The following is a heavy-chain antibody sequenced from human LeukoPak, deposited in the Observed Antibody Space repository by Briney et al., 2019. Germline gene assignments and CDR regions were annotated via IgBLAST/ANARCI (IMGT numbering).Heavy chain of an antibody. D-gene: IGHD4-23*01. J-gene: IGHJ4*02. Sequence: GGSLRLSCAASGCTFSSYGMHWGRQAPGKGLEWVAVISYGGSNKYYADSVKGRFTISRDNSKNTLYLQMNSLRAEDTAVYYCANLLRWEPYWGQGTLVTVSS. CDR2: ISYGGSNK. CDR3: ANLLRWEPY. V-gene: IGHV3-30*18. CDR1: GCTFSSYG.